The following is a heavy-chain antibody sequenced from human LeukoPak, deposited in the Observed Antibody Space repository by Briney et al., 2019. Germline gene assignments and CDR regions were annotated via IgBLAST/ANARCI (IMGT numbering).Heavy chain of an antibody. V-gene: IGHV4-34*01. J-gene: IGHJ4*02. CDR2: INHSGST. D-gene: IGHD3-22*01. CDR3: ARAFTYYYDSSGYYRAYYFDY. Sequence: SETLSLTCAVYGGSFSGYYWSWIRQPPGKGLEWIGEINHSGSTNYNPSLKSRVTISVDTSKNQFSLKLSSVTAADTAVYYCARAFTYYYDSSGYYRAYYFDYWGQGTLVTVSS. CDR1: GGSFSGYY.